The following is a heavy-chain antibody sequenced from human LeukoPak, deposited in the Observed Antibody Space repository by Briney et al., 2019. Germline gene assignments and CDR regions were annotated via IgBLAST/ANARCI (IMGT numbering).Heavy chain of an antibody. CDR1: GYTFTGYY. V-gene: IGHV1-2*02. D-gene: IGHD2-2*02. CDR2: INPNSGGT. J-gene: IGHJ5*02. CDR3: ARAEGYIVVVPAAIEGYNWLDP. Sequence: ASVKVSCKASGYTFTGYYMHWVRQAPGQGLEWMGWINPNSGGTNYAQKFQGRVTMTRDTSISTAYMELSRLRSDDTAVYYCARAEGYIVVVPAAIEGYNWLDPWGQGTLVTVSS.